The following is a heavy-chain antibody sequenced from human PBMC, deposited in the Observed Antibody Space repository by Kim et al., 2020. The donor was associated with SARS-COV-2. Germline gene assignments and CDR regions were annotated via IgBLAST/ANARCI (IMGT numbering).Heavy chain of an antibody. V-gene: IGHV6-1*01. CDR3: AGRTEKAAFDI. Sequence: SQTLSLTCAISGDSVSSESTDWNWIRQSPSRGLEWLGRAYYRSKWYIDYTVSVKSRLLISPDTSKNEFSLSLNSVTPEDTAIYYCAGRTEKAAFDIWGQG. J-gene: IGHJ3*02. CDR2: AYYRSKWYI. D-gene: IGHD1-1*01. CDR1: GDSVSSESTD.